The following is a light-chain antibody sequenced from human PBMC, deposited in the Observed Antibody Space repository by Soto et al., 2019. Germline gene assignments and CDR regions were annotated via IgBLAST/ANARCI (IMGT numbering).Light chain of an antibody. J-gene: IGLJ2*01. CDR1: SSNIGNNY. CDR3: GTWDSSLTAVV. Sequence: QSVLTQAPSVSAAPGQRVTISCSGSSSNIGNNYVSWYQKVPGTAPQLVIYDDYKRPSEIPDRFSGSKSGTSATLDITGLQTGDEADYYCGTWDSSLTAVVFGAGTKLTVL. CDR2: DDY. V-gene: IGLV1-51*01.